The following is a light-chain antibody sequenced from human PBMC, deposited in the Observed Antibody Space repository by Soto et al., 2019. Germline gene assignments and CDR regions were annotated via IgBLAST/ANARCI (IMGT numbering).Light chain of an antibody. CDR1: QSVLYSTNNKNY. V-gene: IGKV4-1*01. CDR2: WAS. J-gene: IGKJ4*01. Sequence: IVITQFPPLVPLSLGYSSSINCKPSQSVLYSTNNKNYLAWYQQKPGQPTKLLIYWASTRESGVPDRFSGSGSGTDFTLTISSLQDEDAAVYCCQQYYSTPLTFGGGTKVDIK. CDR3: QQYYSTPLT.